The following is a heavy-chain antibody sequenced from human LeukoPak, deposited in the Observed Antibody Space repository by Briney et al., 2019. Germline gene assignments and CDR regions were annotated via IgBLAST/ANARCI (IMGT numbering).Heavy chain of an antibody. J-gene: IGHJ4*02. D-gene: IGHD2-21*02. CDR2: ISSSSYI. V-gene: IGHV3-21*01. Sequence: PGGSLRLSCAASGFTFSSYSMNWVRQAPGKGLEWVSSISSSSYIYYADSVKGRFTISRDNAKNSLYLQMNSLRAEDTAVYYCARDSLFGGDLDFDYWGQGTLVTVSS. CDR3: ARDSLFGGDLDFDY. CDR1: GFTFSSYS.